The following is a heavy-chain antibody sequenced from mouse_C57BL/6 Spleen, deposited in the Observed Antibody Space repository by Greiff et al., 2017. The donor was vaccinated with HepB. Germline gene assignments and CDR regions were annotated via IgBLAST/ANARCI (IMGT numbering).Heavy chain of an antibody. Sequence: QVQLQQPGAELVRPGSSVKLSCKASGYTFTSYWMDWVKQRPGQGLEWIGNIYPSDSETHYNQKFKDKATLTVDKSSSTAYMQLSILTSEDSAVYYCARHYGNYGGAMDYWGQGTSVTVSS. CDR3: ARHYGNYGGAMDY. V-gene: IGHV1-61*01. J-gene: IGHJ4*01. CDR1: GYTFTSYW. CDR2: IYPSDSET. D-gene: IGHD2-1*01.